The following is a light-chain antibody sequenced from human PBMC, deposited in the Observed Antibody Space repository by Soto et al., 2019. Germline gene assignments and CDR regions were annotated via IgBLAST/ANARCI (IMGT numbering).Light chain of an antibody. CDR2: LGS. Sequence: DIVMTQSPLSLPVTPGEPASISCRSSQSLLHSNGYNYLDWYLQKPGQSPQLLIYLGSNRASGVPDRFSGSGSCTDFTQKSSRVEAEDVGVYYCMQALQTPHPFGPGTKLDIK. CDR3: MQALQTPHP. J-gene: IGKJ2*01. V-gene: IGKV2-28*01. CDR1: QSLLHSNGYNY.